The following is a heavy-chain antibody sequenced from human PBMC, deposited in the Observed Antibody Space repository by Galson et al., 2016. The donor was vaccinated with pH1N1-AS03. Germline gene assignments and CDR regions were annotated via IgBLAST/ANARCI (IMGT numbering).Heavy chain of an antibody. Sequence: SVKVSCKASGGTFGSFSISWLRQAPGQGLEWMARIMPIYGSKTYAPQFQDRVILTADRSTSTAYMELTSLGFDDTAVYYCARAQFSNGRYWYFDLWGRGTLAIVSS. CDR2: IMPIYGSK. CDR3: ARAQFSNGRYWYFDL. CDR1: GGTFGSFS. J-gene: IGHJ2*01. D-gene: IGHD3-16*02. V-gene: IGHV1-69*06.